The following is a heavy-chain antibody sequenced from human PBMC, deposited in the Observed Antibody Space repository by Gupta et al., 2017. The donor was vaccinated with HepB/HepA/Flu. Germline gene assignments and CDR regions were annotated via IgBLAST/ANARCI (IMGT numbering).Heavy chain of an antibody. CDR1: GGSISSYY. V-gene: IGHV4-59*08. D-gene: IGHD6-19*01. CDR2: IYYSGST. Sequence: QVQLQESGPGLVKPSETLSLTCTVSGGSISSYYWSWIRQPPGKGLEWIGYIYYSGSTNYNPSLKSRVTISVDTSKNQFSLKLSSVTAADTAVYYCARLLSGYSSGLTEINWFDPWGQGTLVTVSS. J-gene: IGHJ5*02. CDR3: ARLLSGYSSGLTEINWFDP.